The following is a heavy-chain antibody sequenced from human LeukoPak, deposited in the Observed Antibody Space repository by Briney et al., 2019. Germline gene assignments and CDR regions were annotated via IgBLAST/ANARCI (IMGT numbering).Heavy chain of an antibody. V-gene: IGHV3-74*01. J-gene: IGHJ4*02. D-gene: IGHD5-24*01. Sequence: PGGSLRLSCAVSGFTFSRYWMHWVRQAPGTGLVWVSRIKADGSETNYADSVKGRFTVSRDNAKNTLYLQLNSLRVEDTAVYYCARDGDGWNFDYWGQGTLVTVSS. CDR2: IKADGSET. CDR3: ARDGDGWNFDY. CDR1: GFTFSRYW.